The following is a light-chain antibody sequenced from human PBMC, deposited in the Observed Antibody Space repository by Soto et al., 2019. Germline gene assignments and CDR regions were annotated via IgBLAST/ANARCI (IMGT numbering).Light chain of an antibody. V-gene: IGKV1-39*01. J-gene: IGKJ1*01. CDR3: QQNFNFPRT. CDR2: AAT. Sequence: DIQLTQSPSSLSASVGERVNITCRASQTIDTYVNWYQHKPGTAPKVLIYAATYLQNGVPSRFSGTGSGADFTLTISSLQPEDFATYYCQQNFNFPRTFGQGTKVDIK. CDR1: QTIDTY.